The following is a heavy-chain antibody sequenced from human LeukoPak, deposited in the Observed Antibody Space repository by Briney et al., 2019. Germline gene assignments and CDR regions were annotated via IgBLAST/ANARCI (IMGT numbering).Heavy chain of an antibody. CDR1: GYTFTTFD. CDR2: ISTYNGNT. V-gene: IGHV1-18*01. J-gene: IGHJ5*02. CDR3: ARARSGAVARNYNWFDP. D-gene: IGHD6-19*01. Sequence: GASVKVSCKASGYTFTTFDISWVRHAPGQGLEWMGWISTYNGNTNYAQNLQGRVTMTTDTSTSTAYMELRSLTSDDTAVYYCARARSGAVARNYNWFDPWGQGTLVTVSS.